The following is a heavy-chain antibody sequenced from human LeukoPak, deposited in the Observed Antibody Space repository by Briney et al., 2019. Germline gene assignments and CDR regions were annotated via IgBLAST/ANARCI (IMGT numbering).Heavy chain of an antibody. Sequence: GGSLRLSCVGSGFTFSSYTMNWVRQAPGKGLEYVSGISSNGGTTYYADSVKGRFTISRDNSKNTLYLQMSSLRAEDTAVYYCVKDHDWGAFHIWGQGTMVTVSS. CDR3: VKDHDWGAFHI. CDR1: GFTFSSYT. CDR2: ISSNGGTT. J-gene: IGHJ3*02. V-gene: IGHV3-64D*06. D-gene: IGHD7-27*01.